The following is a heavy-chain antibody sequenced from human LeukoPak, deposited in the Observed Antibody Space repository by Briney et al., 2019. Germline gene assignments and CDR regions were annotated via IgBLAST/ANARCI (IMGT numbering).Heavy chain of an antibody. D-gene: IGHD1-1*01. J-gene: IGHJ3*01. CDR1: GDSVSDNGVP. CDR3: ARQRSRALDL. Sequence: SQTLSLTCAISGDSVSDNGVPWNWIRQSPARGLEWLGRTYFRSKWYNDYAMSVKSRITINTDTSKNQFSLQLNSVTHEDTAVYFCARQRSRALDLWGQGTMVTVSS. CDR2: TYFRSKWYN. V-gene: IGHV6-1*01.